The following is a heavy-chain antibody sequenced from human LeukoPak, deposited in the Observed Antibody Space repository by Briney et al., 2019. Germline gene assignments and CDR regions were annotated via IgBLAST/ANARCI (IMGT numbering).Heavy chain of an antibody. CDR2: MYHSGST. CDR1: GGSFSGYY. CDR3: ARGPRFGELLWHWFDP. D-gene: IGHD3-10*01. V-gene: IGHV4-34*01. J-gene: IGHJ5*02. Sequence: SETLSLTCAVYGGSFSGYYWSWIRQPPGKGLEWIGSMYHSGSTYYNPPLKSRVTISEDTSKNQFSLKLRSVTAADTAVYYCARGPRFGELLWHWFDPWGQGTLVTVSS.